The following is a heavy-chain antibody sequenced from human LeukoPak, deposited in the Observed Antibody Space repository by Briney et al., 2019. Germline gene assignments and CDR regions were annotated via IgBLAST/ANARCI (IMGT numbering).Heavy chain of an antibody. CDR2: IYYSGSS. J-gene: IGHJ4*02. V-gene: IGHV4-39*06. Sequence: SETLSLTCTVSGGFISSTAYYWGWIRQPPGKGLERIGSIYYSGSSYYNPSLKSRVPISVDTSKNHFPLKLSPVTAADTAVYYCARVWGGIRDWGQGTLVTVSS. CDR3: ARVWGGIRD. D-gene: IGHD3-10*01. CDR1: GGFISSTAYY.